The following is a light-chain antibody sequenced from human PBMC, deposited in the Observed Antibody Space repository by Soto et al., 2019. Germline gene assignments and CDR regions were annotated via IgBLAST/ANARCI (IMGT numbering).Light chain of an antibody. CDR1: QTISSC. J-gene: IGKJ1*01. CDR2: KAS. CDR3: HHYNSYSEA. Sequence: DIQMTQSPSTLSGSVGDRVTITCRASQTISSCLACYQQKPGKSPKLLIYKASTLKSGVPSRFSGSRSGTEFTLNISILQPDNFATSCFHHYNSYSEAFGQGTKVDIK. V-gene: IGKV1-5*03.